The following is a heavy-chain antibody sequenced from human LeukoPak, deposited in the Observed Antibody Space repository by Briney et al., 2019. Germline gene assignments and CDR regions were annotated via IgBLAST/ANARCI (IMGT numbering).Heavy chain of an antibody. Sequence: SETLSLTCTVSGGSISSGDYYWSWIRQPPGKGLEWIGYFYYSGSTYYNPSLKSRVTISVDTSKNQFSLKLSSVTAADAAVYYCARPYYYDSRIDPWGQGTLVTVSS. CDR3: ARPYYYDSRIDP. J-gene: IGHJ5*02. CDR1: GGSISSGDYY. D-gene: IGHD3-22*01. V-gene: IGHV4-30-4*01. CDR2: FYYSGST.